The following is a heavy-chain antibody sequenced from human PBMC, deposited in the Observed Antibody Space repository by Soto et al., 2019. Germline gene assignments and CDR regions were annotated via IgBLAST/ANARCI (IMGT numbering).Heavy chain of an antibody. J-gene: IGHJ4*02. Sequence: QVQLQESGPGLVKPSETLSLTCTVSGGSISSYYWSWIRQPPGKGLECIGYIYYSGSTNYNPSLNSRVTISEVPFKNPFSLNLSAVNAEDQAVYDCARHLHWLVTFDYWGPATLVTVSS. CDR1: GGSISSYY. V-gene: IGHV4-59*08. CDR2: IYYSGST. CDR3: ARHLHWLVTFDY. D-gene: IGHD3-9*01.